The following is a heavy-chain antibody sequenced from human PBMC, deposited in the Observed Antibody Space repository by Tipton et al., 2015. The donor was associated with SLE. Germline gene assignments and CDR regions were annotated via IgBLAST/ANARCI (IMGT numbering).Heavy chain of an antibody. Sequence: LRLSCTVSGGSISSGGYYWSWIRQHPGKGLEWIGYIYYSGSTYYNPSLKSRVTISVDTSKNQFSLKLSSVTAADTAVYYCARGLIRRGAVAGTFDYWGQGTLVTVSS. CDR1: GGSISSGGYY. D-gene: IGHD6-19*01. J-gene: IGHJ4*02. CDR2: IYYSGST. CDR3: ARGLIRRGAVAGTFDY. V-gene: IGHV4-31*03.